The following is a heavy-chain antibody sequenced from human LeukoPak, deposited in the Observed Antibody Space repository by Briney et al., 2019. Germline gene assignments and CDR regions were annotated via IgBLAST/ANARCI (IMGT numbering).Heavy chain of an antibody. Sequence: GASVKVSCKASGGTFSSYAISWVRQAPGQGLEWMGGIIPIFGTANYAQKFQGRVTITADESTSTAYMELSSLRSEDTAVYYCARIGLTAIYMDVWGKGTTVTISS. J-gene: IGHJ6*03. CDR3: ARIGLTAIYMDV. CDR1: GGTFSSYA. V-gene: IGHV1-69*13. D-gene: IGHD5-18*01. CDR2: IIPIFGTA.